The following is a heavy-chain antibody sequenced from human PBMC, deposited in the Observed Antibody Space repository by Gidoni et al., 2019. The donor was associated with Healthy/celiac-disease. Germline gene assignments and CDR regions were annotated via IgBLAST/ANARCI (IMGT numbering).Heavy chain of an antibody. D-gene: IGHD3-3*01. V-gene: IGHV1-69*01. CDR3: ASGYYDFWSGSYYYGMDV. CDR2: IIPIFGTA. Sequence: QVQLVQSGAEVKKPGSSVKVSCTASGGTFSRYAISWVRQAPGQGLEWMGGIIPIFGTANYAQKFQGRVTITADESTSTAYMELSSLRSEDTAVYYCASGYYDFWSGSYYYGMDVWGQGTTVTVSS. CDR1: GGTFSRYA. J-gene: IGHJ6*02.